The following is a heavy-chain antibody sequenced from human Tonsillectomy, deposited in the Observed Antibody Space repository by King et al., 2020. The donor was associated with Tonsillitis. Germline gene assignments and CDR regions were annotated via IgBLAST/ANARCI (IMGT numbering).Heavy chain of an antibody. Sequence: MQLQESGPGLVKPSETLSLTCTVSGGSISSYYWSWIRQPPGKGLEWIGDIYYSGSTNYNPSLTCRVTISVDTSKTQFSLKLSSVTAADTAVYYCARDLGYGGNSGAFDIWGQGTMVTVSS. D-gene: IGHD4-23*01. CDR2: IYYSGST. CDR1: GGSISSYY. CDR3: ARDLGYGGNSGAFDI. V-gene: IGHV4-59*01. J-gene: IGHJ3*02.